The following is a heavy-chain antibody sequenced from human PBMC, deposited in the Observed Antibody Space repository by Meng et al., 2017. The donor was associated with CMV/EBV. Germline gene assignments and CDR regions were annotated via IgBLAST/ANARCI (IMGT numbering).Heavy chain of an antibody. CDR2: IKQDGSEK. CDR3: ARDYHDWLPVYYYGMDV. J-gene: IGHJ6*02. V-gene: IGHV3-7*01. D-gene: IGHD3-9*01. Sequence: GESLKISCAASGFTFSSYWMSWVRQAPGKGLEWVANIKQDGSEKYYVDSVKGRFTISRDNAKNSLYLQMNSLRAEDTAVYYCARDYHDWLPVYYYGMDVWGQGTTVTVSS. CDR1: GFTFSSYW.